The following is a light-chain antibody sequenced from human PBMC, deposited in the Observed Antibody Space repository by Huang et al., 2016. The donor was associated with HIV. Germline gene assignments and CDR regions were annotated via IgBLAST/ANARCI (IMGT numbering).Light chain of an antibody. CDR1: QGIGTY. CDR2: GAS. CDR3: HQTYSVPWT. J-gene: IGKJ1*01. V-gene: IGKV1-39*01. Sequence: DIQMTQSPPSLSASIGDRVTIICRASQGIGTYLHWYTQKSGRAPSLLIYGASNLQTGVPSRFSGHGSGTNFSLTINNLQPDDFATYYCHQTYSVPWTFGLGTKVDTK.